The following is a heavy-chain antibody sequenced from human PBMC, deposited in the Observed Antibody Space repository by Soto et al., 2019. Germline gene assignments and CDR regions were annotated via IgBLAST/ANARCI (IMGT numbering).Heavy chain of an antibody. CDR3: AKNWNWGSLVH. D-gene: IGHD7-27*01. Sequence: PSETLSLTCTVSGDSISTDYWSWIRQSPGKGLEWIGFIYYGGSTNYNPSPKSRVTISIDTPKNQFSLKLSSVTAADTAVYYCAKNWNWGSLVHWGQGTLVTVSS. CDR2: IYYGGST. V-gene: IGHV4-59*08. CDR1: GDSISTDY. J-gene: IGHJ4*02.